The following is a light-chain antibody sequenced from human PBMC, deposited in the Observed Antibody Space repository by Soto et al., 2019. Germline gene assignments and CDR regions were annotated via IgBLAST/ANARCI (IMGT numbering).Light chain of an antibody. V-gene: IGKV3-15*01. CDR1: QTVRTN. J-gene: IGKJ2*01. Sequence: IVMTQSPATLSVSPGERVTLSCRASQTVRTNLAWYQQKPGQAPRLLIYGASTRATGIPARFSGSGSGTDFTLTISSLQSEDFAFYYCQQYSDWPPYTFGQGTKLEIK. CDR2: GAS. CDR3: QQYSDWPPYT.